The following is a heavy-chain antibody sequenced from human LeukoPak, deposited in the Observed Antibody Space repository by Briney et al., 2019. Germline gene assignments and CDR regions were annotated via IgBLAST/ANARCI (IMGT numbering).Heavy chain of an antibody. CDR2: IKPNSGGK. J-gene: IGHJ6*03. CDR1: GYTFTGYY. D-gene: IGHD5-18*01. Sequence: ASVKVSCKASGYTFTGYYMHWVRQAPGQGLEWMGWIKPNSGGKNYAQKFQGRVTMTRDTSISTAYMELSRLRSDDTAVYYCAKSGYSYGRDYYYYYMDVWGKGTTVTVSS. CDR3: AKSGYSYGRDYYYYYMDV. V-gene: IGHV1-2*02.